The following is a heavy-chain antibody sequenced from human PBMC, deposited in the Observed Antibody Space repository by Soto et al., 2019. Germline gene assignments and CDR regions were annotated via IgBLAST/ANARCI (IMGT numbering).Heavy chain of an antibody. CDR3: ARHWGETLGYCSSTSCYGWFDP. D-gene: IGHD2-2*01. J-gene: IGHJ5*02. V-gene: IGHV5-51*01. CDR2: IYPGDSDT. CDR1: GYSFTSYW. Sequence: PGESLKISCKGSGYSFTSYWIGWVRQMPGKGLEWMGIIYPGDSDTRYSPSFQGQVTISADKSISTAYLQWSSLKASDTAMYYCARHWGETLGYCSSTSCYGWFDPWGQATLVTVSS.